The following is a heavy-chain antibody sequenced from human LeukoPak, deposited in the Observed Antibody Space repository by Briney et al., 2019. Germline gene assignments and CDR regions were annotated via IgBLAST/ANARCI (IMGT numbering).Heavy chain of an antibody. Sequence: PSETLSLTCTVSGGSVSSGSYYWSWIRQPPGKGLEWIGYIYYSGSTNYNPSLKSRVTISVDTSKNQFSLKLSSVTAADTAVYYCARGRGTYYYYGMDVWGRGTTVTVSS. CDR2: IYYSGST. D-gene: IGHD1-26*01. J-gene: IGHJ6*02. CDR3: ARGRGTYYYYGMDV. CDR1: GGSVSSGSYY. V-gene: IGHV4-61*01.